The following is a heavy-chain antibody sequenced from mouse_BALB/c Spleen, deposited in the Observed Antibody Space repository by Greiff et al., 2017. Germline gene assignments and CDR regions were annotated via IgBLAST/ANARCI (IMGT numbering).Heavy chain of an antibody. D-gene: IGHD2-2*01. CDR1: GYTFTSYW. V-gene: IGHV1-5*01. CDR2: IYPGNSDT. J-gene: IGHJ2*01. Sequence: EVQLQQSGTVLARPGASVKMSCKASGYTFTSYWMHWVKQRPGQGLEWIGAIYPGNSDTSYNQKFKGKAKLTAVTSTSTAYMELSSLTNEDSAVYYCTIYGYDGYFDYWGQGTTLTVSS. CDR3: TIYGYDGYFDY.